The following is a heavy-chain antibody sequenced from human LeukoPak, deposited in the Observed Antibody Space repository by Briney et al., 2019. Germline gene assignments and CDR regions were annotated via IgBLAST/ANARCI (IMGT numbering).Heavy chain of an antibody. D-gene: IGHD3-22*01. Sequence: SVKVSCKASGGTFSSYAISWVRQAPGQGLEWMGRIIPIFGTANYAQKFQGRVTITTDESTSTAYMELSSLRSEDTAVYYCARDRFPYYYDSSGYHIDYWGQGTLVTVSS. CDR2: IIPIFGTA. CDR1: GGTFSSYA. V-gene: IGHV1-69*05. J-gene: IGHJ4*02. CDR3: ARDRFPYYYDSSGYHIDY.